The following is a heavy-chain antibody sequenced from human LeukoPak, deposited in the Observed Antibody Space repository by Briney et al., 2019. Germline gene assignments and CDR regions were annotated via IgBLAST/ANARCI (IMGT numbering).Heavy chain of an antibody. D-gene: IGHD4-11*01. J-gene: IGHJ4*02. Sequence: PSETLSLTCTVSGGSISSSSYYWGWIRQPPGKGLEWIGTIYYSGSTYYNPSLKSRVTISVDTSKNQFSLKLSSVTAADTAVYYCASRYDYSNYIDYWGQGTLVTVSS. CDR1: GGSISSSSYY. V-gene: IGHV4-39*01. CDR3: ASRYDYSNYIDY. CDR2: IYYSGST.